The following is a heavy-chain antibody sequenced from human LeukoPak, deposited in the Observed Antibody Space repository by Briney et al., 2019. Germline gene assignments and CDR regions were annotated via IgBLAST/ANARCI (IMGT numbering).Heavy chain of an antibody. Sequence: GGSLRLSRAASGFTFSDYYMRCIRQATGKGLEWVSYISSSGSTIYYADSVKGRFTISRDNDKNSLYLQMNSLRAEDTAVYYCARESAPYCSGGSCYSGLHDFDYWGQGTLVTVFS. CDR2: ISSSGSTI. CDR1: GFTFSDYY. J-gene: IGHJ4*02. V-gene: IGHV3-11*04. D-gene: IGHD2-15*01. CDR3: ARESAPYCSGGSCYSGLHDFDY.